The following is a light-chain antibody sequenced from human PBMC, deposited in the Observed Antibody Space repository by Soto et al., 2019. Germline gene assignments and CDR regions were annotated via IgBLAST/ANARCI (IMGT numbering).Light chain of an antibody. V-gene: IGKV3-20*01. CDR2: GAS. Sequence: DIVLTKYKGTLSLSPGERATLSCRAIQSFSSSYLAWYQRKPAQAPRLRTYGASSRAPAIPDRFRGRGPGANFTLTNVIREPKDVDVYYGHRNGSSRGTFCQ. J-gene: IGKJ1*01. CDR1: QSFSSSY. CDR3: HRNGSSRGT.